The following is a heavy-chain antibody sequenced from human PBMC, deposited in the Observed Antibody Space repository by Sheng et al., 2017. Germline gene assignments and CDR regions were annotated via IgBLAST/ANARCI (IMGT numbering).Heavy chain of an antibody. Sequence: QVQLVQSGAEVRRPGSSVKVSCKVSGATFRTNAISWVRQAPGQGLEWMGGIIPIFGTANYAQKFQGRVTITADESTSTAYMELSSLRSEDTAVYYCARPVTLLRFLEDYYYYGMDVWDQGP. J-gene: IGHJ6*02. CDR1: GATFRTNA. V-gene: IGHV1-69*01. D-gene: IGHD3-3*01. CDR3: ARPVTLLRFLEDYYYYGMDV. CDR2: IIPIFGTA.